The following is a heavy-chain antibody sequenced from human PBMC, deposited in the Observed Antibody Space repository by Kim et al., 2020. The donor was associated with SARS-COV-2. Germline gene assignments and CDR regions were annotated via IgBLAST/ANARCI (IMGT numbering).Heavy chain of an antibody. Sequence: ASVKVSCKASGYTFSTYAINWVRQAPGQGLEYMGWINTNTGNPTYAQAFTGRFVFSLDTSVTTAYLQINSLKAEDTAVYYCARDHGGGNVGYWGQGTLVTVSS. J-gene: IGHJ4*02. D-gene: IGHD2-15*01. CDR2: INTNTGNP. CDR3: ARDHGGGNVGY. V-gene: IGHV7-4-1*02. CDR1: GYTFSTYA.